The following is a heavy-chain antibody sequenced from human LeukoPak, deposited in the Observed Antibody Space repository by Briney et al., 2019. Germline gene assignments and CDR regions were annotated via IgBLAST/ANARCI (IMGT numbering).Heavy chain of an antibody. CDR2: ISYDGSNK. CDR1: GFTFSSYG. CDR3: AKDSGPISPFVY. V-gene: IGHV3-30*18. J-gene: IGHJ4*02. Sequence: GGSLRLSCAASGFTFSSYGMNWVRQAPGKGLEWVAVISYDGSNKYYADSVKGRFTISRDNSKNTLYLQMNSLRAEDTAVYYCAKDSGPISPFVYWGQGTLVTVSS. D-gene: IGHD7-27*01.